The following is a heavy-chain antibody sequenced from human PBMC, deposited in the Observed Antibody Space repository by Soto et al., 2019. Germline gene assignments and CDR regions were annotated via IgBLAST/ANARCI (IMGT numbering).Heavy chain of an antibody. V-gene: IGHV3-30*18. Sequence: GGSLRLSCAASGFTFSGYGMTWVRRAPGRGLEWVSVISDDGSNKYYADSVKGRFTISRDNSRNTLYLQMNSLRVEDTAVYYCAKDYHAGDYGELIFSFCGLDVWGQGTTVTGFS. CDR2: ISDDGSNK. J-gene: IGHJ6*02. CDR1: GFTFSGYG. CDR3: AKDYHAGDYGELIFSFCGLDV. D-gene: IGHD4-17*01.